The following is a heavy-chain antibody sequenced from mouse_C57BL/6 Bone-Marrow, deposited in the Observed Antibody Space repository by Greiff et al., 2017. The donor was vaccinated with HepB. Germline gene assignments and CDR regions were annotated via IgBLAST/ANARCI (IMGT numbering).Heavy chain of an antibody. CDR3: ARSFLRRVDYYAMDY. J-gene: IGHJ4*01. CDR2: IHPNSGST. V-gene: IGHV1-64*01. D-gene: IGHD2-12*01. Sequence: QVQLKQPGAELVKPGASVKLSCKASGYTFTSYWMHWVKQRPGQGLEWIGMIHPNSGSTNYNEKFKSKATLTVDKSSSTAYMQLSSLTSEDSAVYYCARSFLRRVDYYAMDYWGQGTSVTVSS. CDR1: GYTFTSYW.